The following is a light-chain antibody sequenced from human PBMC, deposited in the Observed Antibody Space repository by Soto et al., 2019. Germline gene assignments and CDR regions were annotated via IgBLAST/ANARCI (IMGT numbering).Light chain of an antibody. CDR2: DVS. CDR1: SSEVGGYNY. J-gene: IGLJ2*01. V-gene: IGLV2-14*01. Sequence: QSALTQPASVSGSPGQSITISCTGTSSEVGGYNYVSWYQQHPGKAPKLMIYDVSNRPSGVSNRFSGSKSGNTASLTISGLQAEDEADYYCSSYTSSSTPLVVFGGGTKVTVL. CDR3: SSYTSSSTPLVV.